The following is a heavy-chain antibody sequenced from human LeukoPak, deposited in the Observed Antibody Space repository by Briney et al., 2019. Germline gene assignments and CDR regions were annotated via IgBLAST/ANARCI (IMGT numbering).Heavy chain of an antibody. Sequence: GGTVRLSCAASGYTFSGYYMSWVRQAPGQGLEWVSYISASSSSTNYADYVKGRFTISTDNAKNSLYMQMNSLRAEDTAVYYCARDQYCRSPGCQGSGYFDYWGQGTLVTESS. J-gene: IGHJ4*02. V-gene: IGHV3-11*05. CDR2: ISASSSST. CDR1: GYTFSGYY. CDR3: ARDQYCRSPGCQGSGYFDY. D-gene: IGHD2-2*01.